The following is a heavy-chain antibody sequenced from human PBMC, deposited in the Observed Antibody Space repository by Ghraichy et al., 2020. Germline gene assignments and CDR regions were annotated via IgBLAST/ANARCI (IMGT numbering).Heavy chain of an antibody. CDR3: ASYYKVWSGYFPYDYYYYGMDV. Sequence: SETLSLTCAVSGGSISSSNWWSWVRQPPGKGLEWIGEIYHSESTNYNPSLKSRVTISVDKSKNQFSLKLSSVTAADTAVYYCASYYKVWSGYFPYDYYYYGMDVWGQGTTVTVSS. CDR2: IYHSEST. J-gene: IGHJ6*02. D-gene: IGHD3-3*01. V-gene: IGHV4-4*02. CDR1: GGSISSSNW.